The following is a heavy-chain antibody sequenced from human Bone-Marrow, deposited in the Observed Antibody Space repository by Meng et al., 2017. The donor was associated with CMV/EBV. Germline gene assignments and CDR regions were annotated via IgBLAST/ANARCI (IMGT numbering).Heavy chain of an antibody. CDR2: IRGRDGST. D-gene: IGHD6-13*01. Sequence: GESQKISCAASEFTFSSYSMNWVRQAPGKGLEWVSRIRGRDGSTYYADSVKGRFTISRDNSKNTLYLQMNSLRAEDTAVYYCARGGSAAASRAMVDAFDIWGQGTMVTVSS. V-gene: IGHV3-23*01. CDR3: ARGGSAAASRAMVDAFDI. J-gene: IGHJ3*02. CDR1: EFTFSSYS.